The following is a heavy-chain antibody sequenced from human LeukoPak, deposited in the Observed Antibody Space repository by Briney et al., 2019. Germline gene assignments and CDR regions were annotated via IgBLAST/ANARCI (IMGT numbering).Heavy chain of an antibody. D-gene: IGHD3-22*01. Sequence: SVKVSCKASGGTFRSYAFSWVRQAPGQGLEWLGGIIPIFGSANYAQTFQGRVTITADESTSTVYMELSSLRSEDTAVYYCATDRYYDSSGFDYWGQGTLVTVSS. CDR2: IIPIFGSA. V-gene: IGHV1-69*01. CDR1: GGTFRSYA. J-gene: IGHJ4*02. CDR3: ATDRYYDSSGFDY.